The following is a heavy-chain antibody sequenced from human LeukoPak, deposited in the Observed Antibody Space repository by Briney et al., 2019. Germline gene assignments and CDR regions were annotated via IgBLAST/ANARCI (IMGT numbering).Heavy chain of an antibody. V-gene: IGHV1-2*02. CDR1: GYTFTGYY. J-gene: IGHJ6*02. CDR2: INPNSGGT. CDR3: ARVIVVVVAATNPSYYGMDV. Sequence: ASVKVSCKASGYTFTGYYMHWVRQAPGQGLEWMGWINPNSGGTNYAQKFQGRVTMTRDTSISTAYMELSRLRSDDTAVYYCARVIVVVVAATNPSYYGMDVWGQGTAGTVSS. D-gene: IGHD2-15*01.